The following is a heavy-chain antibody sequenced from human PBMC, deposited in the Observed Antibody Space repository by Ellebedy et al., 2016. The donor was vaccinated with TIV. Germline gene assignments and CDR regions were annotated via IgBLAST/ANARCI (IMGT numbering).Heavy chain of an antibody. Sequence: MPSETLSLTCSVSGGSINNYYWAWIRQPPGQGLEWIGDIHHSGNSLIHPSLKSRVTLSLDPSKSQFSLNLRSVTAADTATYYCARDLGRYGMDVWGQGTTVTVSS. CDR2: IHHSGNS. V-gene: IGHV4-59*01. J-gene: IGHJ6*02. CDR1: GGSINNYY. CDR3: ARDLGRYGMDV.